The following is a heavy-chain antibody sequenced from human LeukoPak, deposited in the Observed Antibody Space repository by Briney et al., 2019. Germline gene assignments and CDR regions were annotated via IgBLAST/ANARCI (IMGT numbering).Heavy chain of an antibody. V-gene: IGHV3-9*01. Sequence: GGSLRLSCAASGFSFDDYAMHWVRQAPGKGLEWVSGISWNSAGIGYADSVRGRFTISRDNAKNSLYLQMNSLRAEDTALYYCAKDLGMSIAVAGPYYYYGMDVWGQGTTVTVSS. D-gene: IGHD6-19*01. CDR1: GFSFDDYA. CDR2: ISWNSAGI. J-gene: IGHJ6*02. CDR3: AKDLGMSIAVAGPYYYYGMDV.